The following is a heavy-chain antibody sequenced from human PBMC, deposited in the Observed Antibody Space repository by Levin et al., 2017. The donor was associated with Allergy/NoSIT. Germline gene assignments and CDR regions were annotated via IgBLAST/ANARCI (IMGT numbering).Heavy chain of an antibody. CDR1: GGSISSYY. V-gene: IGHV4-4*07. D-gene: IGHD2-2*01. Sequence: PGGSLRLSCTVSGGSISSYYWSWIRQPAGKGLEWIGRIYTSGSTNYNPSLKSRVTMSVDTSKNQFSLKLSSVTAADTAVYYCASSTRPGGWLVDYWGQGTLVTVSS. CDR3: ASSTRPGGWLVDY. CDR2: IYTSGST. J-gene: IGHJ4*02.